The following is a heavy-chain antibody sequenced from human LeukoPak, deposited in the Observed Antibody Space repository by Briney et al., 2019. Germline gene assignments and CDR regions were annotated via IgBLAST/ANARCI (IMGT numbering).Heavy chain of an antibody. Sequence: GGSLRLSCAASGFTFSSYAMSWVRQAPGKGLEWVSAISGSGGSTYYADSVKGRFTISRDNSKNTLYLQMNSLRAEDTAVYYCAKVSSVFGVVTPPYFDYWGQGTQVTVSS. J-gene: IGHJ4*02. V-gene: IGHV3-23*01. CDR2: ISGSGGST. CDR1: GFTFSSYA. D-gene: IGHD3-3*01. CDR3: AKVSSVFGVVTPPYFDY.